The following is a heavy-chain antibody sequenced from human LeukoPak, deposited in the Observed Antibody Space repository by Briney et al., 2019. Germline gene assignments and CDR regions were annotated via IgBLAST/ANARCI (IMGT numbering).Heavy chain of an antibody. CDR1: GGSISSYY. CDR3: ARLQYTGSYYPDY. CDR2: INYSGST. V-gene: IGHV4-59*01. D-gene: IGHD1-26*01. Sequence: SETLSLTCTVSGGSISSYYWSWIRQPPGKRLEWIGYINYSGSTNYNPSLKSRVTMSVDTSKNQFSLKLSSVTAADTAMYYCARLQYTGSYYPDYWGQGILVTVSS. J-gene: IGHJ4*02.